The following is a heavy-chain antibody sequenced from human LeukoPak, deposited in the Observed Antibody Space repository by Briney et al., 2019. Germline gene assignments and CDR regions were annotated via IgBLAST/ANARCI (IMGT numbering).Heavy chain of an antibody. Sequence: EASETLSLTCTVSGGSISSYYWSWMRQPPGKGLEWIGYVYYSGSTNYNPSLKSRVTISVDTSKNQFSLKLSSVTAADTAAYYCARRGYSSSNWFDPWGQGTLVTVSS. CDR2: VYYSGST. D-gene: IGHD6-13*01. V-gene: IGHV4-59*08. J-gene: IGHJ5*02. CDR1: GGSISSYY. CDR3: ARRGYSSSNWFDP.